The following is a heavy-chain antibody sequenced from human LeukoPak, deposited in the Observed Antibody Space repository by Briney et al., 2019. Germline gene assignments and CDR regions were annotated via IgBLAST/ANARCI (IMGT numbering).Heavy chain of an antibody. J-gene: IGHJ6*03. CDR2: IHYGGST. V-gene: IGHV4-30-4*08. Sequence: SQTLSLTCTVSGGSISRGDYYWSWIRQPPGKGLEWIGYIHYGGSTYHNPSLQGRVTLSVDTSKNQSSLKLSSVTAADTAVYYCARCPVTYYSYYSYMDVWGKGTTVTVSS. CDR3: ARCPVTYYSYYSYMDV. CDR1: GGSISRGDYY.